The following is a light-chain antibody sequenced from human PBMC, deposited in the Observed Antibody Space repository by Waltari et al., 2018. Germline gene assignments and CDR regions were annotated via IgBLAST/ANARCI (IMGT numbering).Light chain of an antibody. Sequence: ETVMTQSPPTLSVSPGERATLPCRASQSVSSDLAWYQQKPGQAPRLLIYGASTRATGIPGRFSGSGSGTEFTLTISSLQSEDFGVYYCQQYNNWPLTFGGGTKVEI. CDR2: GAS. J-gene: IGKJ4*01. CDR1: QSVSSD. CDR3: QQYNNWPLT. V-gene: IGKV3-15*01.